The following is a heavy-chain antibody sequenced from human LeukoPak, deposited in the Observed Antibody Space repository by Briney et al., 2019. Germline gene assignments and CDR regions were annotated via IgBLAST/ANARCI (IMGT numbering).Heavy chain of an antibody. D-gene: IGHD3-22*01. Sequence: GGSLRLSCAASGFTFSTYGMHWVRQAPGKGLEWVALIWYDGTNKYYADSVKGRFAISRDNSKNTLYLQMNSLRVEDTAVYYCARDLNYDRVFDIWGQGTMVTVSS. CDR3: ARDLNYDRVFDI. CDR1: GFTFSTYG. V-gene: IGHV3-33*01. CDR2: IWYDGTNK. J-gene: IGHJ3*02.